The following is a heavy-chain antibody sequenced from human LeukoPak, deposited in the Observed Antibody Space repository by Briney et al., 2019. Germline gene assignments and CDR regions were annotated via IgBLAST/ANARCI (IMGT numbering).Heavy chain of an antibody. CDR1: NGSVRSYY. J-gene: IGHJ3*02. V-gene: IGHV4-59*08. D-gene: IGHD3-10*01. Sequence: SETLSLTCTVSNGSVRSYYWSWVRQSPGKGLEWIGYIYYSGSTNYNPSLKSRVTISIHTSRNQFSLMLSSVTAADTAVYYCARRGVKADAFDIWGQGTMVTVSS. CDR3: ARRGVKADAFDI. CDR2: IYYSGST.